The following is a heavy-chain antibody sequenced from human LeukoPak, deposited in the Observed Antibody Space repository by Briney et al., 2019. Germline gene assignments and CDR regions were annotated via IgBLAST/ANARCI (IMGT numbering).Heavy chain of an antibody. CDR2: INDSGST. J-gene: IGHJ3*02. CDR1: GGSFSRYY. CDR3: ASPEPAYSSIFTAFDT. Sequence: SETLSLTCAVYGGSFSRYYWSWIRQPPGKGLEWIGEINDSGSTKYNPSLESRVTISVDTSKNQFSLKLTSVTAADTAVYYCASPEPAYSSIFTAFDTWGQGTMVTVSS. V-gene: IGHV4-34*01. D-gene: IGHD2-2*01.